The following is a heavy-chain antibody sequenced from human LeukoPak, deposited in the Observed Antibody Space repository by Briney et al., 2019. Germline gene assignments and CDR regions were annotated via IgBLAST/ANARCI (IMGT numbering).Heavy chain of an antibody. CDR2: ISGTGSAT. V-gene: IGHV3-23*01. Sequence: GGSLRLSCAISGFTFSDYAMSWVRQAPGKGLEWVSVISGTGSATYYADSVKGRFTISRDYSKNILYLQMNSLRAEDTAVYYCLTRSLVAVTGNYYMDVWGKGTTVTVSS. CDR1: GFTFSDYA. J-gene: IGHJ6*03. D-gene: IGHD6-19*01. CDR3: LTRSLVAVTGNYYMDV.